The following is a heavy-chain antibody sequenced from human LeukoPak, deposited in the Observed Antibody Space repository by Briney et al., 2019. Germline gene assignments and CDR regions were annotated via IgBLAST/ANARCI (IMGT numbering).Heavy chain of an antibody. V-gene: IGHV1-69*13. CDR3: ARDELLLGWFDP. J-gene: IGHJ5*02. D-gene: IGHD2-15*01. CDR2: IIPNFGTA. Sequence: ASVKVSCKASGGTFSSYAISWVRQAPGQGLEWMGGIIPNFGTANYAQKFQGRVTITADESTSTAYMELSSLRSEDTAVYYCARDELLLGWFDPWGQGTLVTVSS. CDR1: GGTFSSYA.